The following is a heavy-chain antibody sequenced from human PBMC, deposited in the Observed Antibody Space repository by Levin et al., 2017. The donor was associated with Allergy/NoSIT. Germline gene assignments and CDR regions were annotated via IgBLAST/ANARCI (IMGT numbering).Heavy chain of an antibody. CDR2: ISYRGNT. Sequence: KASETLSLTCTVSGGSINSGDSYWSWIRQHPAKGLEWIGYISYRGNTYYDPSLESRVIISLGTSHNQFSLELSSVPAADTAVYYCVRSIVVPGHWIPAFDIWGQGTMVTVSS. D-gene: IGHD2-15*01. CDR3: VRSIVVPGHWIPAFDI. V-gene: IGHV4-31*03. J-gene: IGHJ3*02. CDR1: GGSINSGDSY.